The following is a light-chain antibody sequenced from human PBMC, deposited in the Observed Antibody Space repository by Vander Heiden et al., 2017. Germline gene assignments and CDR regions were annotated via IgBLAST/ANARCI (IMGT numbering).Light chain of an antibody. CDR1: SSDVGVYNS. CDR2: DVS. J-gene: IGLJ2*01. Sequence: QSALTQPASVSGSPGQSITISCTGTSSDVGVYNSVSWYQQHPGKAPKLMIYDVSNRPSGVSKRFSGSKSDNTASLTIAGLQAEDEADYYCSSYTSSTTLVFGGGTKLTVL. CDR3: SSYTSSTTLV. V-gene: IGLV2-14*03.